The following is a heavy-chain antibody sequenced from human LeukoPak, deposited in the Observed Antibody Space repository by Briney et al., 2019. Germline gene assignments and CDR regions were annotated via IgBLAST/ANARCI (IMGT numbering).Heavy chain of an antibody. D-gene: IGHD4-17*01. CDR3: AREDADYTFSFDF. Sequence: ASVKVTCKASGYTFTRNYMHWVRQAPGQGLEWMGIINPRGGSTTYAQKFQGRLTMTRDTSTSTVYMELSSLRSEDTAVYYCAREDADYTFSFDFWGQGTLVTVSS. J-gene: IGHJ4*02. CDR1: GYTFTRNY. V-gene: IGHV1-46*01. CDR2: INPRGGST.